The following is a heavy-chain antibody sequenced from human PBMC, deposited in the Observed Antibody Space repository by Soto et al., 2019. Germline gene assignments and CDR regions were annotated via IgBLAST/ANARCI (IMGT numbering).Heavy chain of an antibody. CDR1: GFTFSSYG. CDR3: ARGIMVYAAWFDP. Sequence: GRSLILSCAASGFTFSSYGMHWVRQAPGKWLEWVAVIWYDGSNKYYADSVKFRFTISRDNSKNTLYLQMNSLRAEDTAVYYCARGIMVYAAWFDPWGQGTLVTVYS. V-gene: IGHV3-33*01. CDR2: IWYDGSNK. J-gene: IGHJ5*02. D-gene: IGHD2-8*01.